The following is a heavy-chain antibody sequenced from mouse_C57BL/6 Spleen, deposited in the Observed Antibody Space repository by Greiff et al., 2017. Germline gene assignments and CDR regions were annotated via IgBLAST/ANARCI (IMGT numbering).Heavy chain of an antibody. V-gene: IGHV14-1*01. CDR2: IDPEDGDT. CDR1: GFNFKDYY. CDR3: TTRYRSCEGDY. J-gene: IGHJ2*01. Sequence: VQLKESGAELVRPGASVKLSCTASGFNFKDYYMHWVKQRPEQGLEWIGRIDPEDGDTEYDPKFQGKATLTADTSSSTAYLQLSSLTSEDTAVYYCTTRYRSCEGDYWGQGTTLTVSS. D-gene: IGHD2-14*01.